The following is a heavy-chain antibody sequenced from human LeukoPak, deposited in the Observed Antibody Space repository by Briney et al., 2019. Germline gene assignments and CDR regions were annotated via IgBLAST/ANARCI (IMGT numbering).Heavy chain of an antibody. CDR3: AIGGYSYGYGPVDFDY. CDR1: GFTFSSYA. D-gene: IGHD5-18*01. J-gene: IGHJ4*02. Sequence: GGSLRLSCAASGFTFSSYAMRWVRQAPGKGLEWVSSITGSGGSTYYADSVKGRFTISRDNSKNTLYLQMNSLRAEDTAVYYCAIGGYSYGYGPVDFDYWGQGTLVTVSS. V-gene: IGHV3-23*01. CDR2: ITGSGGST.